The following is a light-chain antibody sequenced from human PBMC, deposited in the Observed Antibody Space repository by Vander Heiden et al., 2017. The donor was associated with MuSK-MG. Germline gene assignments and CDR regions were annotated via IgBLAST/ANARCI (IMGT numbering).Light chain of an antibody. CDR2: AAS. CDR3: LQDYNYPLT. V-gene: IGKV1-6*01. CDR1: QGIGND. J-gene: IGKJ4*01. Sequence: AIQMTQSPSSLSAYVGDRVTITCRASQGIGNDLGWYQQKPGRAPKLLIYAASSLQSGVPSRFSGSGSGTDFTLTISSLQPEDFATYYCLQDYNYPLTFGGGTKVEIK.